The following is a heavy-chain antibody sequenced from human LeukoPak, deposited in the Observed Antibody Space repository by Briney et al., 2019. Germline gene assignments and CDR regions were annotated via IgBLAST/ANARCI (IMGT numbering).Heavy chain of an antibody. CDR3: ARGSGSFSGGFDY. V-gene: IGHV3-33*01. D-gene: IGHD1-26*01. Sequence: PGGSPRLSCAASGFTFSSYGMHWVRQTPGKGLEWVAVIWSDGSNKYYADSVKGRFTISRDNSKNTLYLQMNSLRAEDTAVYYCARGSGSFSGGFDYWGQGTLVTVSS. CDR2: IWSDGSNK. J-gene: IGHJ4*02. CDR1: GFTFSSYG.